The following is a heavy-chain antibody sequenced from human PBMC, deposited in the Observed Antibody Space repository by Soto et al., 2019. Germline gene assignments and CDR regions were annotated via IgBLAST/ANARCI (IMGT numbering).Heavy chain of an antibody. CDR3: ARGPDSSGYRDYYYYGMDV. V-gene: IGHV4-59*07. CDR1: RYSIASYY. CDR2: IYYSGST. J-gene: IGHJ6*02. Sequence: PSDTLSLTCTVSRYSIASYYWSWIRQPPGKGLEWIGYIYYSGSTNYNPSLKSRVTISVDTSKNQFSLKLSSVTAADTAVYYCARGPDSSGYRDYYYYGMDVWGQGTTVT. D-gene: IGHD3-22*01.